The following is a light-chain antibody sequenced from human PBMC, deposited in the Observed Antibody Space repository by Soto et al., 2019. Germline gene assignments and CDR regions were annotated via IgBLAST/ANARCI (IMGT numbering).Light chain of an antibody. CDR3: VLYMGSGIWV. Sequence: QAVVTQEPSFSVSPGGTVTLTCGLTSRSVSTDYYPSWYQQTPGQAPRTLIHSTKIRSSGVPDRFSGSILGNKAALTITGAQADDESDYYCVLYMGSGIWVFGGGTKLTVL. V-gene: IGLV8-61*01. CDR2: STK. J-gene: IGLJ3*02. CDR1: SRSVSTDYY.